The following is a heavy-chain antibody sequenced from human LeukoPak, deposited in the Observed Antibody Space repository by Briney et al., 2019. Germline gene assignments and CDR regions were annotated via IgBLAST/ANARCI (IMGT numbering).Heavy chain of an antibody. CDR1: GFTFSGYA. CDR2: VSDSGGST. J-gene: IGHJ5*02. D-gene: IGHD5-24*01. CDR3: AKGDGYNYDNWFDP. V-gene: IGHV3-23*01. Sequence: PGGSLRLSCAASGFTFSGYALGWVRQAPGKGLQWVSSVSDSGGSTYYADSVKGRFTISRDNSKNTLYLQMNSLRAEDTAVYYCAKGDGYNYDNWFDPWGQGTLVTVSS.